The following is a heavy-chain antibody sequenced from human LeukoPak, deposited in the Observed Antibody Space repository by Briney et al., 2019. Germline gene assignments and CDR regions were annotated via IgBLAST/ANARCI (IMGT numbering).Heavy chain of an antibody. CDR1: GGSISSSSYY. V-gene: IGHV4-39*07. Sequence: SETLSLTCTVSGGSISSSSYYWGWIRQPPGKGLEWLGSIYYSGSTYYNRSLKSRVTISVDTSKHQFSLKLSSVTAADTAVSYCARESGLFTMVRGVIIPSFFDCWGQGTLVTVSS. CDR3: ARESGLFTMVRGVIIPSFFDC. CDR2: IYYSGST. J-gene: IGHJ4*02. D-gene: IGHD3-10*01.